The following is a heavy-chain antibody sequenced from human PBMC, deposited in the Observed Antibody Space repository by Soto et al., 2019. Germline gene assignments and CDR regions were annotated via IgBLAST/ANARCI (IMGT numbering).Heavy chain of an antibody. J-gene: IGHJ4*02. CDR2: INIYSGDA. D-gene: IGHD3-22*01. Sequence: QVRLEQSGPEVKKTGASVKVSCKASGYTFTSYGISWVRQAPGQGLEWMGWINIYSGDANYAQRFQDIVTMPRATSTNTVYMEMRSLRSDDTAVYYCARALYYYDNSGLAYWGQGTLVTXSS. V-gene: IGHV1-18*01. CDR1: GYTFTSYG. CDR3: ARALYYYDNSGLAY.